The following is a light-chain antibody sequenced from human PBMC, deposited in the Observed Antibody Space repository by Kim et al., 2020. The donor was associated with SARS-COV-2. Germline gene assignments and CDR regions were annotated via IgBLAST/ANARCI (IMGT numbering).Light chain of an antibody. Sequence: LPPVERGTLPGRASQSVANSLAWFQQKPGQAARLRIFETCNRATGIPARFSGSGSGTAVTLTISSREPEDFAVYYCQQRYNWPLTLGGGTKVDIK. J-gene: IGKJ4*01. CDR3: QQRYNWPLT. CDR1: QSVANS. CDR2: ETC. V-gene: IGKV3-11*01.